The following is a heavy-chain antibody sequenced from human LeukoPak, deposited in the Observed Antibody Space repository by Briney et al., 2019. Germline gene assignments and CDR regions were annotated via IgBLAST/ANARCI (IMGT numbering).Heavy chain of an antibody. J-gene: IGHJ4*02. D-gene: IGHD3-10*01. CDR3: ARSGSLWFGELQN. Sequence: SQTLSLTCTVSGGSISSGGYYWSWIRQHPGKGLEWLGYIYYSGSTYYNPSLKSRVTISVDTSKNQFSLKLSSVTAADTAVYYCARSGSLWFGELQNWGQGTLVTVSS. CDR2: IYYSGST. CDR1: GGSISSGGYY. V-gene: IGHV4-31*03.